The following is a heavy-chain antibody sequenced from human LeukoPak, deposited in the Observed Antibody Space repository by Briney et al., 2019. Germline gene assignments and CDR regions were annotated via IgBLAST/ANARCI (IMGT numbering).Heavy chain of an antibody. CDR2: VNPSGGST. CDR3: ARDGLVYDILTGYSQHFDY. Sequence: ASVKVSCKASGYTFTSYYMHWVRQAPGQGLEWMGIVNPSGGSTSYAQKFQGRVTMTRDTSTSTVYMELSSLRSEDTAVYYCARDGLVYDILTGYSQHFDYWGQGTLVTVSS. D-gene: IGHD3-9*01. V-gene: IGHV1-46*01. CDR1: GYTFTSYY. J-gene: IGHJ4*02.